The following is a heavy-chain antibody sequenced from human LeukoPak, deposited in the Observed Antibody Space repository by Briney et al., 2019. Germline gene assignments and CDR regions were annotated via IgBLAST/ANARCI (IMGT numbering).Heavy chain of an antibody. D-gene: IGHD2-15*01. J-gene: IGHJ6*03. Sequence: SVKVSCKASGGTFSSYAISWVRQAPGQGLEWMGGIIPIFGTANYAQKFQGRVTITADESTGTAYMELSSLRSEDTAVYYCARAGGYCSGGSCYRNCYYYYYMDVWGKGTTVTVSS. CDR2: IIPIFGTA. V-gene: IGHV1-69*13. CDR3: ARAGGYCSGGSCYRNCYYYYYMDV. CDR1: GGTFSSYA.